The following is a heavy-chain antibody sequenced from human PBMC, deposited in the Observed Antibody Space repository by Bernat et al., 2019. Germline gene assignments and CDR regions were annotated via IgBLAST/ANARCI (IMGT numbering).Heavy chain of an antibody. CDR1: GFSLSTSGVG. V-gene: IGHV2-5*02. D-gene: IGHD6-13*01. J-gene: IGHJ4*02. Sequence: QITLKESGPTLVKPTQTLTLTCTFSGFSLSTSGVGVCWIRQPPGKALEWLALIYWDDDKRYSPSLKIRLTITKDNSKNQVVLTMTNMDPVDTATYYCAHRWYSSSWYLRAAPYYFDYWGQGTLVTVSS. CDR3: AHRWYSSSWYLRAAPYYFDY. CDR2: IYWDDDK.